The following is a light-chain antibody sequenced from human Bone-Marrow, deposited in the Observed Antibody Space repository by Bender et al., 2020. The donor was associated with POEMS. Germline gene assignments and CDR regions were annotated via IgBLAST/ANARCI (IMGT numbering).Light chain of an antibody. Sequence: QSALTQPASVSGSPGQSITISCTGTSSDVGGYDYVSWYQQHPGTAPKLLVHNVNNRPSGVPDRFSGSKSGTSASLAITGLQSDDEAIYFCVAWDASLNGWVFGGGTKLTVL. J-gene: IGLJ3*02. CDR3: VAWDASLNGWV. CDR1: SSDVGGYDY. V-gene: IGLV2-14*01. CDR2: NVN.